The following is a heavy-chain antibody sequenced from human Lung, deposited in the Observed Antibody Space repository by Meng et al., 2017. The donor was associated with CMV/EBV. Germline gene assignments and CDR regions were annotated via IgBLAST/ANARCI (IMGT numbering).Heavy chain of an antibody. J-gene: IGHJ5*02. CDR1: GASISANY. CDR3: ASSTSGVVIGILRRYNWFDP. CDR2: ISYTGYI. Sequence: SETLSLXCTVSGASISANYWSWSRRPPGKGLEYIGSISYTGYIEYNPSLKGRVAISLDTSKNQFSLKLASVTAADTAMYYCASSTSGVVIGILRRYNWFDPWGQGTLVTVSS. D-gene: IGHD2-21*01. V-gene: IGHV4-59*01.